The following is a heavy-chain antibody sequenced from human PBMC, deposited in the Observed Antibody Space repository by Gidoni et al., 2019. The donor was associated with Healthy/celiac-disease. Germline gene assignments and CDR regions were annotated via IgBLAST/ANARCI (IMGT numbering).Heavy chain of an antibody. CDR2: IYSGGST. D-gene: IGHD3-22*01. Sequence: EVQLVESGGGLIQPGGSLRLSCAASGFTVSSNYMSWVRQAPGKGLEWVSVIYSGGSTYYADSVKGRFTISRDNSKNTLYLQMNSLRAEDTAVYYCARASRDDSSGYYYFDYWGQGTLVTVSS. CDR3: ARASRDDSSGYYYFDY. V-gene: IGHV3-53*01. J-gene: IGHJ4*02. CDR1: GFTVSSNY.